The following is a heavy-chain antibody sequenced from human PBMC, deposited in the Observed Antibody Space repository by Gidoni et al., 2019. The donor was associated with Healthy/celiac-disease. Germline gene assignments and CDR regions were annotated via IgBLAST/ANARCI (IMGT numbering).Heavy chain of an antibody. V-gene: IGHV3-15*01. J-gene: IGHJ4*02. CDR1: GFTFSNAW. D-gene: IGHD2-8*01. CDR2: IKSKTDGGTT. CDR3: TTGVYV. Sequence: EVQLVVYGGGLVKPGGSIRLSCAASGFTFSNAWMSWVRQAPGKGLEWFGRIKSKTDGGTTAYAAPVKGRVTLSRDDSKNTLYLQLNSLKTEDTAVYYCTTGVYVWGQGTLVTVSS.